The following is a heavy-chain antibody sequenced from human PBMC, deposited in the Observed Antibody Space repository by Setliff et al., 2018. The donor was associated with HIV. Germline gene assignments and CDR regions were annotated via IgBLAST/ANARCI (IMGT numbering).Heavy chain of an antibody. CDR1: GYTFTSYY. V-gene: IGHV1-18*04. J-gene: IGHJ4*02. CDR3: ARDAGYIGSSWDR. CDR2: ISAYNGNT. D-gene: IGHD5-12*01. Sequence: GASVKVSCKASGYTFTSYYMHWVRQAPGQGLEWMGWISAYNGNTNYAQKLQGRVTMTTDTSTSTAYMELRSLRSDDTAVYYCARDAGYIGSSWDRWGQGTLVTVSS.